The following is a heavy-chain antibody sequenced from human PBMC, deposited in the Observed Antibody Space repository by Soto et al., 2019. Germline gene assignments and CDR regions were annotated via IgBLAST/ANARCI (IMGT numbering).Heavy chain of an antibody. J-gene: IGHJ4*02. Sequence: ELQLLESGGGLVQPGGSLRLSCAASGFTFSSYAMSWVRQAPGKGLEWVSAISGSGGSTYYADSVKGRFTISRDNSKNTLYLQMNSLRAEDTAVYYCAKQVQQLVHPADYWGQGTLVTVSS. D-gene: IGHD6-6*01. CDR3: AKQVQQLVHPADY. CDR1: GFTFSSYA. V-gene: IGHV3-23*01. CDR2: ISGSGGST.